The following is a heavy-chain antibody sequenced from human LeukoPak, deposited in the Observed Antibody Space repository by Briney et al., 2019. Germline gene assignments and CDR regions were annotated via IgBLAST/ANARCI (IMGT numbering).Heavy chain of an antibody. Sequence: GASVKVSCKASGYTFTSYAMHWVRQAPGQRLEWMGWINAGNGNTKYSQEFQGRVTMTRNTSISTAYMELSSLRSEDTAVYYCARGLNYDYVWGSSQYNWFDPWGQGTLVTVSS. D-gene: IGHD3-16*01. CDR2: INAGNGNT. J-gene: IGHJ5*02. V-gene: IGHV1-3*03. CDR1: GYTFTSYA. CDR3: ARGLNYDYVWGSSQYNWFDP.